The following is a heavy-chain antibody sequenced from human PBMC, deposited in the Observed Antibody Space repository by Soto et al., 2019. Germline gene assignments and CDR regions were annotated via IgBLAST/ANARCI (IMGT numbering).Heavy chain of an antibody. D-gene: IGHD2-8*02. CDR1: GGSFRGYY. CDR3: ARDKITGLCDY. CDR2: INHSGTT. V-gene: IGHV4-34*01. Sequence: SETLSLTCAVYGGSFRGYYWSWIRQPPGKGLEWIGEINHSGTTNYNPSLKSRVTMSVDTTKNQFSLKLSSVTAADTAVYYCARDKITGLCDYWGQGTLVTVS. J-gene: IGHJ4*02.